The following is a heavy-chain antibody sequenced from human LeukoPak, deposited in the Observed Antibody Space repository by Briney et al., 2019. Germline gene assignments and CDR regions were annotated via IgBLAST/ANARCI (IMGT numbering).Heavy chain of an antibody. V-gene: IGHV3-30-3*01. CDR3: ARDSTVAGISY. D-gene: IGHD6-19*01. CDR2: ISYDGSNK. CDR1: GFTFSSYA. Sequence: GGSLRLSCAASGFTFSSYAMHWVRQAPGKGLEWVAVISYDGSNKYYADSVKGRFTTSRDNSKNTLYLQMNSLRAEDTAVYYCARDSTVAGISYGGQEPLVTVSS. J-gene: IGHJ4*02.